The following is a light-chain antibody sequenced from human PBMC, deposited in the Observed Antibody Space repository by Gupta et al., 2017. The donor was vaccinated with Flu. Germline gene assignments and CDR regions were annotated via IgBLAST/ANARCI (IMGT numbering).Light chain of an antibody. V-gene: IGLV2-14*01. CDR1: SSDVGRSDS. J-gene: IGLJ1*01. CDR2: DVT. Sequence: QSALTQPASVSGPPGQSITISCTGTSSDVGRSDSVSWYQQHPDEAPKLIIYDVTNRPSGVSSRFSGSKSGNTASLTISGLQAEDETDYYCSSYTSTGTFYVFGTGTKVTVL. CDR3: SSYTSTGTFYV.